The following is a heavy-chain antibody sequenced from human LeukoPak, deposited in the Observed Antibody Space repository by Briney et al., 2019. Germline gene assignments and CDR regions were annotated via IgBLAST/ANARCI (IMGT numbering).Heavy chain of an antibody. CDR3: ARGEAV. Sequence: SETLSLTCTVSGGSISSFYWSWIRQPAGKGLEWIGRIFTSRSTNYNPSLKSRVTMSVDTSKNLFSLKLSSVTAADTAVYYCARGEAVWGQGTLVTVSS. CDR1: GGSISSFY. V-gene: IGHV4-4*07. CDR2: IFTSRST. J-gene: IGHJ4*02. D-gene: IGHD6-19*01.